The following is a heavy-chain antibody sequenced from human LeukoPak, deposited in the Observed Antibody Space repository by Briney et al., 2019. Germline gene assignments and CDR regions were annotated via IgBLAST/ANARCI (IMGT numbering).Heavy chain of an antibody. CDR2: INPNSGGT. D-gene: IGHD6-6*01. V-gene: IGHV1-2*02. Sequence: ASVKVSCKASGYTFTGYYMHWVRQAPGQGLEWMGWINPNSGGTNYAQKFQGRVTMTRDTSISTAYMELSRLRSDDTAVYYCARDLEGSIAARPDYYYMDVWGKGTTVTVSS. J-gene: IGHJ6*03. CDR3: ARDLEGSIAARPDYYYMDV. CDR1: GYTFTGYY.